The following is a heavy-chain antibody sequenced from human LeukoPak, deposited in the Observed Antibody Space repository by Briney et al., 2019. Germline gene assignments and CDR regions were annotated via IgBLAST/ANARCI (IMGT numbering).Heavy chain of an antibody. D-gene: IGHD4-11*01. CDR3: ARGRVSSSTWYSTYYYFFYMDF. J-gene: IGHJ6*03. Sequence: SETLSLTCTVSVGSIRSYYWSWIRQPPGKGLEWIGYIYYSGSTNYNPSLKSRVSISRDTSNNFFSLRLRSVTAADTAVYFCARGRVSSSTWYSTYYYFFYMDFWGKGTTVTVSS. CDR1: VGSIRSYY. CDR2: IYYSGST. V-gene: IGHV4-59*01.